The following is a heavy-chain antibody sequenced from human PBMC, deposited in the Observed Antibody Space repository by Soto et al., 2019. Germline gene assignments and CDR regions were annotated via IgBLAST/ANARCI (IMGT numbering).Heavy chain of an antibody. J-gene: IGHJ4*02. CDR1: GGPVSSATYY. CDR3: ARDTRVSIDS. Sequence: QVQLRESGPGLVKPSETLSLTCTVTGGPVSSATYYWSWIRQTPGKGLEWLVYVYDSAAANYNPSLRSRLTISLETSKNQFSLRLTSVTAAATAVYYCARDTRVSIDSWGQGTLVTVSS. V-gene: IGHV4-61*01. CDR2: VYDSAAA.